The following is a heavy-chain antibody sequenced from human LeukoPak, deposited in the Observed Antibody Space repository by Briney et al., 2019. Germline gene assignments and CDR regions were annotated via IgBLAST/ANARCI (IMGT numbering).Heavy chain of an antibody. J-gene: IGHJ2*01. Sequence: GGSLRLSCAASGFTFSSYTINWVRQAPGKGLEWVSSISSSSSYIFYADSVKGRFTISRDNAKTPLFLQMNSLRAEDTGVYYCARGEVLVSSSPSNWYFNLWGRGTLVTVSS. CDR1: GFTFSSYT. V-gene: IGHV3-21*01. CDR2: ISSSSSYI. D-gene: IGHD2/OR15-2a*01. CDR3: ARGEVLVSSSPSNWYFNL.